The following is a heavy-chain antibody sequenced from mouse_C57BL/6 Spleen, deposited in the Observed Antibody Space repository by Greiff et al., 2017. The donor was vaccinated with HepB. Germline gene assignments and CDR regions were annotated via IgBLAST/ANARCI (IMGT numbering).Heavy chain of an antibody. CDR1: GYTFTDYE. V-gene: IGHV1-15*01. CDR3: TRTNYYGSSYYY. Sequence: VQLQQSGAELVRPGASVTLSCKASGYTFTDYEMHWVKQTPVHGLEWIGAIDPETGGTAYNQKFKGKAILTADKSSSTAYMELRSLTSEDSAVYYCTRTNYYGSSYYYWGQGTTLTVSS. J-gene: IGHJ2*01. CDR2: IDPETGGT. D-gene: IGHD1-1*01.